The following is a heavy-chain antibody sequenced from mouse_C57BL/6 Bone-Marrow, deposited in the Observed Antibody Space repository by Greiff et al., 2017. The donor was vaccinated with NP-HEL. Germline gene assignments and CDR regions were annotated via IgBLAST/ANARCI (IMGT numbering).Heavy chain of an antibody. V-gene: IGHV1-80*01. CDR2: IYPGDGDT. CDR1: GYAFSSYW. Sequence: VQLQQSGAELVKPGASVKISCKASGYAFSSYWMNWVKQRPGKGLEWIGQIYPGDGDTNYNGKFKGKATLTADKSSSTAYMQLSSLTSEDSAVYFCARRYITTVVAPYAMDYWGQGTSVTVSS. CDR3: ARRYITTVVAPYAMDY. J-gene: IGHJ4*01. D-gene: IGHD1-1*01.